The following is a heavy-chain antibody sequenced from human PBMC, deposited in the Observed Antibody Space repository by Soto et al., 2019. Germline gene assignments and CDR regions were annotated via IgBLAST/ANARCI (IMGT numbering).Heavy chain of an antibody. CDR2: ISYDGSNK. J-gene: IGHJ4*02. CDR3: ASGVYSYGFPHFDY. V-gene: IGHV3-30-3*01. CDR1: GFTFSSYA. D-gene: IGHD5-18*01. Sequence: GGSLRLSCAASGFTFSSYAMHWVRQAPGKGLEWVAVISYDGSNKYYADSVKGRFTISRDNSKNTLHLQMNSLRAEDTAVYYYASGVYSYGFPHFDYWGQGALVTVSS.